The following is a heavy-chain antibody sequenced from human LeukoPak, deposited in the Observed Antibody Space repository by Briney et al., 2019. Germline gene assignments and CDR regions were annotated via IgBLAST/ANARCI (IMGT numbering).Heavy chain of an antibody. CDR3: ARERIAAAGAFDL. D-gene: IGHD6-13*01. CDR1: GFTFSSYS. CDR2: ISSSSSTI. V-gene: IGHV3-48*01. Sequence: GGSLRLSCAASGFTFSSYSMNWVRQAPGKGLEWVSYISSSSSTIYYADSVKGRFTISRDNSKNTLYLQMNSLRAEDTAVYYCARERIAAAGAFDLWGRGTLVTVSS. J-gene: IGHJ2*01.